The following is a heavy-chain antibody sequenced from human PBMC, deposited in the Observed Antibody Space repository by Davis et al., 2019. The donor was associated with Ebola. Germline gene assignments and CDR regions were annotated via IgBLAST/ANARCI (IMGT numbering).Heavy chain of an antibody. CDR1: GDSASMNSAA. V-gene: IGHV6-1*01. CDR3: GSFNGGSRGIDY. J-gene: IGHJ4*02. CDR2: IYYASKWNS. D-gene: IGHD7-27*01. Sequence: HSQTPSLTRAISGDSASMNSAAWIWIRQSPSRGLECLGRIYYASKWNSEDAVSVKRRTTANPDTTKNQFSLQLNSVTPDDTAVYYWGSFNGGSRGIDYWGQGTLVTVSS.